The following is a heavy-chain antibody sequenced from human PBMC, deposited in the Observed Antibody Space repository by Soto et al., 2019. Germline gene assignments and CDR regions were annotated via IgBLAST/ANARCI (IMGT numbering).Heavy chain of an antibody. J-gene: IGHJ5*02. V-gene: IGHV4-59*01. CDR1: GGSISSYY. CDR2: IYYSGST. D-gene: IGHD6-13*01. Sequence: SETLSLTCTVSGGSISSYYWSWIRQPPGKGLEWIGYIYYSGSTNYNPSLKSRVTISVDTSKNQFSLKLSSVTAADTAVYYCATNTAAGTEDWFDPWGQGTLVTVSS. CDR3: ATNTAAGTEDWFDP.